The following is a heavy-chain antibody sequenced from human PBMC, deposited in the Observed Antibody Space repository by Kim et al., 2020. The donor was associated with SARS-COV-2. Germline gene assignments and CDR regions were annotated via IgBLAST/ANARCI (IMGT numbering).Heavy chain of an antibody. V-gene: IGHV6-1*01. CDR3: ARVRIVGASKKGRYYYYYDRSV. D-gene: IGHD1-26*01. J-gene: IGHJ6*04. CDR1: GDSVSSNSAA. Sequence: SQTLSLTCAISGDSVSSNSAAWNWIRQSPSRGLEWLGRTYYRSKWYNDYAVSVKSRITINPDTSKNQFSLQLNSVTPEDTAVYYCARVRIVGASKKGRYYYYYDRSVWCKGTTVTVSS. CDR2: TYYRSKWYN.